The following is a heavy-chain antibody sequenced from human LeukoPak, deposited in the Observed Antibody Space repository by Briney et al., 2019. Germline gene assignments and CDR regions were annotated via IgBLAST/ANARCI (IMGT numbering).Heavy chain of an antibody. D-gene: IGHD1-26*01. V-gene: IGHV1-2*02. Sequence: ASVKVSCKASGYTFTGYYIHWVRQAPGQGLEWMGWINPNSGGTNYAQKFQGSVTMTRDTSISTVYMELSRLRSDDTAVYYCARASGSYWWFDSWGQGTLVTVSS. CDR1: GYTFTGYY. CDR2: INPNSGGT. J-gene: IGHJ5*01. CDR3: ARASGSYWWFDS.